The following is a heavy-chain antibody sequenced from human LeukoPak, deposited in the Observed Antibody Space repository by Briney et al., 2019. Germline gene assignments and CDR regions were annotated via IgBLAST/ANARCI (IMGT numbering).Heavy chain of an antibody. CDR1: GFTFSSYA. CDR2: ISGSGGST. CDR3: AKPLPIMITFGGVIAHPPGY. V-gene: IGHV3-23*01. Sequence: PGGSLRLSCAASGFTFSSYAMSWVRQAPGKGLEWVSAISGSGGSTYYADSVKGRFTISRDNSKNTLYLQMNSLRAEDTAVYYCAKPLPIMITFGGVIAHPPGYWGQGTLVTVSS. D-gene: IGHD3-16*02. J-gene: IGHJ4*02.